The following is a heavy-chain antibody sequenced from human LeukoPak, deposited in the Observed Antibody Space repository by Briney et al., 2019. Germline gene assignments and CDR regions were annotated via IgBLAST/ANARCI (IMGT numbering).Heavy chain of an antibody. V-gene: IGHV4-39*07. J-gene: IGHJ4*02. CDR1: GGSISSSGYY. Sequence: SEPLSLPCTVSGGSISSSGYYWGWIRQPPGNGLEWIGSIYYSGSTYYNPSLKSRVTISLDTSKNQYSLKLSSVTAADTAVYYCARGKYSYAYFGAYYFDYWGQGTLVTVSS. CDR2: IYYSGST. D-gene: IGHD5-18*01. CDR3: ARGKYSYAYFGAYYFDY.